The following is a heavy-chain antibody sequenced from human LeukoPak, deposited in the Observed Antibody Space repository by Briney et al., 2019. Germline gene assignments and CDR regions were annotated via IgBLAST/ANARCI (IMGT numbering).Heavy chain of an antibody. V-gene: IGHV3-7*01. CDR3: ARCGIQLWLPDY. D-gene: IGHD5-18*01. Sequence: LRLWWTSAGLALSVDLGGWGRHDQGKGLEWVANIKQDGSEKYYVDSVKGRFTISRDNAKNSLYLQMNSLRAEDTAVYYCARCGIQLWLPDYWGQGTLVTVSS. CDR2: IKQDGSEK. J-gene: IGHJ4*02. CDR1: GLALSVDL.